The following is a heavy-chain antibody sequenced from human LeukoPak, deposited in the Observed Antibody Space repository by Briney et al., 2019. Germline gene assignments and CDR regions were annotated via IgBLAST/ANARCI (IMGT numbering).Heavy chain of an antibody. V-gene: IGHV1-18*04. CDR1: GYSFTSYG. CDR2: ISGFNDDT. J-gene: IGHJ4*02. D-gene: IGHD4-11*01. Sequence: ASVKVSCKASGYSFTSYGIGWVRQAPGQGLEWMGWISGFNDDTNYVQKFQGRVTITTDTSTSTAYMELRSLRSDDTAVYYCARDTYSDYVYDYWGQGTLVTVSS. CDR3: ARDTYSDYVYDY.